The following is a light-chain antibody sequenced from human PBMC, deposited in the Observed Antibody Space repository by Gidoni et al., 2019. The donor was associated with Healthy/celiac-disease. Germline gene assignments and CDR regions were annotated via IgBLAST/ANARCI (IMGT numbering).Light chain of an antibody. V-gene: IGKV1-5*03. CDR3: QQYSSYPYT. CDR1: QSISSW. Sequence: DIQMTQSPSTLSASVGDRVTITCRASQSISSWLAWYQQKPGKAPKLLIYKASSLETGVPSRFSGSGSGTELTLTISSLQPDDFATYYCQQYSSYPYTFGQGTKLEIK. J-gene: IGKJ2*01. CDR2: KAS.